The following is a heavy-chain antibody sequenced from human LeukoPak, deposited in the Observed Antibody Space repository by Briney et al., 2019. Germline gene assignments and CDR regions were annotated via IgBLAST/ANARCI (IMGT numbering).Heavy chain of an antibody. J-gene: IGHJ4*02. D-gene: IGHD5-12*01. CDR2: ISSSSSTV. CDR3: ATDVRWLRFVFDH. CDR1: GFTFSGYS. V-gene: IGHV3-48*02. Sequence: GGSLRLSCAGSGFTFSGYSMYCVRQAPGKGLEWVSYISSSSSTVYYADSVKGRFTISRDNPKNSLYLQMNSLRHDDTAVYDCATDVRWLRFVFDHWGQGIPVTVSS.